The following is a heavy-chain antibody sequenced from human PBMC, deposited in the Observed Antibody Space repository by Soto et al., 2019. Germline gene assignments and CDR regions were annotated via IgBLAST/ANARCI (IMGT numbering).Heavy chain of an antibody. CDR3: ARRLGYCSGGSCPTDS. CDR1: GFTFSSYG. V-gene: IGHV3-48*04. J-gene: IGHJ4*02. D-gene: IGHD2-15*01. Sequence: PGGSLRLSCAASGFTFSSYGMHWVRQAPGNGLEWVSVISNSGTTIYYADSVKGRFTISRDNAKNTLFLQMNSLRAEDTAVYYCARRLGYCSGGSCPTDSWGQGTLVTVSS. CDR2: ISNSGTTI.